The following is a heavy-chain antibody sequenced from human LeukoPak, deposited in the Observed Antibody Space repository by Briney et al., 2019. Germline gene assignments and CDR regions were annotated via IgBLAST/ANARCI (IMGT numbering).Heavy chain of an antibody. D-gene: IGHD1-7*01. V-gene: IGHV4-34*01. CDR3: ASAQTGTIALDY. CDR1: GGSFSGYY. Sequence: SETLSLTCAVYGGSFSGYYWSWIRQPPGKGLEWIGEINHSGSTNYNPSLKSRVTISVDTSKNQFSPKLSSVTAADTAVYYCASAQTGTIALDYWGQGTLVTVSS. CDR2: INHSGST. J-gene: IGHJ4*02.